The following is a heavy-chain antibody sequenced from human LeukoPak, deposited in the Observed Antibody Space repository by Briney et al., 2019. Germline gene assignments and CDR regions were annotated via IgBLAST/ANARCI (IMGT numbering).Heavy chain of an antibody. V-gene: IGHV3-30*18. CDR2: ISYDGSNK. CDR3: AKGIVVVPANYFDY. CDR1: GFTFSSYG. J-gene: IGHJ4*02. Sequence: GGSLRLSCAASGFTFSSYGMHWVRQAPGKGLEWVAVISYDGSNKYYADSVKGRFTISRDNSKNTLYLQMNSLRAEDTAVYYCAKGIVVVPANYFDYWGQGTLVTVSS. D-gene: IGHD2-2*01.